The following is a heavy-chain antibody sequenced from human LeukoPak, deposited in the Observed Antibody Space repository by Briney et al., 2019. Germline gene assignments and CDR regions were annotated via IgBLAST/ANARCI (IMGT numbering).Heavy chain of an antibody. CDR3: VKDQGIVGAVGAFDM. CDR1: GLSFSRYA. J-gene: IGHJ3*02. Sequence: GGSLRLSCSASGLSFSRYAMHWVRQAPGKGLEYVSGISSNGGSTHYADSVKGRFTISRDNSKNTLYLQMSSLRAEDTAVYYCVKDQGIVGAVGAFDMWGQGTMVTVSS. D-gene: IGHD1-26*01. CDR2: ISSNGGST. V-gene: IGHV3-64D*06.